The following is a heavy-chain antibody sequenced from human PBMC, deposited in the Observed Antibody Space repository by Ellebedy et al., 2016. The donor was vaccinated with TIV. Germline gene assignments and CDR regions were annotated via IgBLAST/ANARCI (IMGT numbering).Heavy chain of an antibody. J-gene: IGHJ4*02. CDR2: IRSTTSDT. CDR1: GFTFSSYT. Sequence: GESLKISCAASGFTFSSYTMNWVRQAPGKGLEWVSSIRSTTSDTHYADSVKCRFTISRDNAKNSLFLQLNSLRAEDTAVYYCTRDASGRYYFDNWGQGTLVTVSS. D-gene: IGHD6-19*01. V-gene: IGHV3-21*01. CDR3: TRDASGRYYFDN.